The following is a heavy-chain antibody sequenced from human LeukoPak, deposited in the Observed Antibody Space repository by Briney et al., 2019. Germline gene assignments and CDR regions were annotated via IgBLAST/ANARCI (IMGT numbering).Heavy chain of an antibody. Sequence: GASVKVSCKASGYTFTGYYMHWVRQAPGQGLEWMGWINPNSGGTNYAQKFQGRVTMTRDTSISTAYMELSRLRSDDTAVYYCARCEYSYYDFWSGEPPPLDYWGQGTLVTVSS. CDR2: INPNSGGT. CDR1: GYTFTGYY. J-gene: IGHJ4*02. CDR3: ARCEYSYYDFWSGEPPPLDY. D-gene: IGHD3-3*01. V-gene: IGHV1-2*02.